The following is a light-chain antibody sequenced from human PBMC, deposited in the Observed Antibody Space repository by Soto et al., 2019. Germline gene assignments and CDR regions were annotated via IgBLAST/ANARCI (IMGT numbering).Light chain of an antibody. CDR2: GAS. Sequence: EIVMTQSPATLSVSPGERATLSCRASQSVGSKLAWFQQKPGQAPRLLIYGASTRATGIPAGFSGSGSGTEFTLTISSLQSEDFAVYYCQQYNNWPLTFGQGTRVEIK. V-gene: IGKV3-15*01. J-gene: IGKJ1*01. CDR3: QQYNNWPLT. CDR1: QSVGSK.